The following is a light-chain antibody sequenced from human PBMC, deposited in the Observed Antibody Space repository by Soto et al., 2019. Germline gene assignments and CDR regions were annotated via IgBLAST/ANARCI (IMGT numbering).Light chain of an antibody. CDR1: YYNIGKNL. CDR3: AAWDDSLSAWV. V-gene: IGLV1-47*01. J-gene: IGLJ3*02. Sequence: QPVLTQPPSASGTPGQGITMSCSGGYYNIGKNLVYWYQQRPGTAPKLLIYKTNQRPSGVPDRFSGSKSGSSASLAISGLRSEDEADYSCAAWDDSLSAWVFGGGTKLTVL. CDR2: KTN.